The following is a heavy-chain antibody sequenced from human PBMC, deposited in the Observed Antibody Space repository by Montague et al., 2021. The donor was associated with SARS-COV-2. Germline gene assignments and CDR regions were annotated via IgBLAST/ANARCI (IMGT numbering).Heavy chain of an antibody. CDR2: TKYTSTRYE. V-gene: IGHV6-1*01. CDR3: ARDLYWAFDA. D-gene: IGHD2-8*02. J-gene: IGHJ3*01. CDR1: GDSVSSNLAA. Sequence: CAISGDSVSSNLAAWNWIRQSPSRGLEWLGRTKYTSTRYETYAVSVQSRITITADTSKNQSSLHLNSVTPEDTAVYYCARDLYWAFDAWGLGTTVTVSA.